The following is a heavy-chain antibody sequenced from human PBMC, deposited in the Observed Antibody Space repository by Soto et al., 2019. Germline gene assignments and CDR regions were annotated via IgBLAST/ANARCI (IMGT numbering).Heavy chain of an antibody. D-gene: IGHD6-19*01. J-gene: IGHJ4*02. CDR3: ASPQGDSSGWYFDY. Sequence: EVQLVESGGGLVQPGGSLRLSCVASGFSVGSNYMSWVRQAPGKGLEWVSLIYSGGTTYYADPVMGRFTISRDNANNTLYLQMNSLRAEDTAIYYRASPQGDSSGWYFDYWGQGTLVTVSS. CDR2: IYSGGTT. CDR1: GFSVGSNY. V-gene: IGHV3-66*01.